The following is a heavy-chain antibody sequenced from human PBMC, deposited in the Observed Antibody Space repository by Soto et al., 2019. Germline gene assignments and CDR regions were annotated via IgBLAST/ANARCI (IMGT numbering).Heavy chain of an antibody. D-gene: IGHD5-18*01. V-gene: IGHV4-30-4*01. CDR3: ARIRRYGGYSSGPTRYYFDY. CDR1: GGSISSGDYY. CDR2: IYYSGST. J-gene: IGHJ4*02. Sequence: QVQLQESGPGLVKPSQTLSLTCTVSGGSISSGDYYWSWIRQPPGKGLEWIGYIYYSGSTYYNPALKSRVTISVDTSKNKFSLKLSSVTAAVTAVYYCARIRRYGGYSSGPTRYYFDYWGQGTLVTVSS.